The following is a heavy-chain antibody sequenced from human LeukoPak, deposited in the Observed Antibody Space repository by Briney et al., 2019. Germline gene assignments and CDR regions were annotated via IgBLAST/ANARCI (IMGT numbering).Heavy chain of an antibody. J-gene: IGHJ6*02. CDR1: GYSFTNYW. D-gene: IGHD4-11*01. CDR2: IYPGDSDT. CDR3: ARDYNDYVGAMDV. V-gene: IGHV5-51*01. Sequence: GESLKISCKGSGYSFTNYWIGWVRQMPGKGLEWMGIIYPGDSDTRYSPSFQGQVTISADKAISTAYLQWSSLKASDTAMYYCARDYNDYVGAMDVWGQGTTVTVSS.